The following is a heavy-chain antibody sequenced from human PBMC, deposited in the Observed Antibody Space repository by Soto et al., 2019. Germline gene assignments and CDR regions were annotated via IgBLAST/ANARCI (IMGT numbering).Heavy chain of an antibody. CDR3: AGVRGPYCGGECYPPTPNWFDP. CDR2: IYHSGST. J-gene: IGHJ5*02. CDR1: GGSISSGGYS. Sequence: QLQLQESGSGLVKPSQTLSLTCAVSGGSISSGGYSWSWIRQPPGKGLEWIGYIYHSGSTYYNPSRPSRVTVSVDRSKNQFSLKLSSVAAADSAVYYCAGVRGPYCGGECYPPTPNWFDPWGQGTLVTVSS. V-gene: IGHV4-30-2*01. D-gene: IGHD2-21*01.